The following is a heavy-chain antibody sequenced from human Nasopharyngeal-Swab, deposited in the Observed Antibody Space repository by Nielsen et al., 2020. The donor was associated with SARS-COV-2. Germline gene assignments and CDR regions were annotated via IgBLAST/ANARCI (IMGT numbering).Heavy chain of an antibody. CDR2: INDHGSYT. CDR3: ANDMTGREDK. Sequence: GESLKISCAASGFTFSRYWMHWVRQAPGKGMVWVSRINDHGSYTSHADSVKGRFTISRDNAKNTLYLQMNGLRVEDTAVYYCANDMTGREDKWGQGTLVTVSS. CDR1: GFTFSRYW. D-gene: IGHD3-9*01. J-gene: IGHJ4*02. V-gene: IGHV3-74*01.